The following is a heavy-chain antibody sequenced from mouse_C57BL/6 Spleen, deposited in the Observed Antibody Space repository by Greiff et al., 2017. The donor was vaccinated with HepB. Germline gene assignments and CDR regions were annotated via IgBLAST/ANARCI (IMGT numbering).Heavy chain of an antibody. V-gene: IGHV1-64*01. CDR1: GYTFTSYW. CDR3: ARNLDAGAMDY. J-gene: IGHJ4*01. Sequence: QVQLQQPGAELVKPGASVKLSCKASGYTFTSYWMHWVKQRPGQGLEWIGMIHPNSGSTNYNEKFKSKATLTVDKSSSTAYMQLSSLTSEDSAVYYCARNLDAGAMDYWGQGTSVTVSS. CDR2: IHPNSGST.